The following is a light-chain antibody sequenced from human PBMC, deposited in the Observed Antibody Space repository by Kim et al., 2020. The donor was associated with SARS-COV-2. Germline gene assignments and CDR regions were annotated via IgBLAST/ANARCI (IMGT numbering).Light chain of an antibody. CDR2: AAS. V-gene: IGKV3-20*01. J-gene: IGKJ2*01. Sequence: LSPGESATLSCRASESINSRYLAWYQQKPGEAPRLLIYAASSRATGISDRFSGSGSGTDFTLTISRLEPEDIAVYYCQQYGTSLYTFGQGTNLEI. CDR3: QQYGTSLYT. CDR1: ESINSRY.